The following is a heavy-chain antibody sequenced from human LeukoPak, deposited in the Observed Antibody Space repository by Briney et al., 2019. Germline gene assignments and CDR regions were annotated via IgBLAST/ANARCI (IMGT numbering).Heavy chain of an antibody. Sequence: GGSLRLSCAASGFTFNSYEMNWVRQAPRKGLEWVSYITRSGRAVFYADSVKGRFTISRDNAKNSLYLQMSSLRAEDTAVYYCARDRAYSIDVWGQGTTVTVSS. CDR3: ARDRAYSIDV. CDR2: ITRSGRAV. CDR1: GFTFNSYE. V-gene: IGHV3-48*03. J-gene: IGHJ6*02.